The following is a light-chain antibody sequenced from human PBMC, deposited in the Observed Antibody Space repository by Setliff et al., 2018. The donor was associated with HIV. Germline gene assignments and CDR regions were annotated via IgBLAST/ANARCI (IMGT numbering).Light chain of an antibody. CDR1: SSNIGSNT. J-gene: IGLJ2*01. CDR3: AAWDDSLYGVV. V-gene: IGLV1-44*01. Sequence: QSVLTQPPSASGTPGQRVTISCSGSSSNIGSNTVNWYQQLPGTAPKLVIYRNNQRPSGVPDRFSGSKSGTSASLAISGLQSEDEADYYCAAWDDSLYGVVFGGGTKVTVL. CDR2: RNN.